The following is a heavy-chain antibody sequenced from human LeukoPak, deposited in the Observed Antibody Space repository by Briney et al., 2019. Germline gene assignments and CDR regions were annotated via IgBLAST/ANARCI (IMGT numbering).Heavy chain of an antibody. CDR1: GFSFVKSG. D-gene: IGHD6-19*01. Sequence: GRSLRLSCAASGFSFVKSGMHWVRQAPGKGLEWVALISYDGNNRHYADSVKGRFTISRDDSKSTMYLQIDSLRPEDTAVYYCAKDNEICANSSCYSGYYAMDVWGQGTTVIVSS. CDR2: ISYDGNNR. CDR3: AKDNEICANSSCYSGYYAMDV. J-gene: IGHJ6*02. V-gene: IGHV3-30*18.